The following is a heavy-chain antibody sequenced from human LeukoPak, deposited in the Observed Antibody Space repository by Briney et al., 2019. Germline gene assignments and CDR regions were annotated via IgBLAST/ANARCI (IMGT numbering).Heavy chain of an antibody. J-gene: IGHJ2*01. CDR3: ASRADYDILTGYYTTYWYFDL. CDR2: IKEDGSEK. D-gene: IGHD3-9*01. Sequence: GGSLRLSCTASGFTFGDYAMSWVRQAPGKGLEWVANIKEDGSEKYCVDSVKGRFTISRDNAKNSLYLQMNSLRAEDTAVYYCASRADYDILTGYYTTYWYFDLWGRGTLVTVSS. V-gene: IGHV3-7*03. CDR1: GFTFGDYA.